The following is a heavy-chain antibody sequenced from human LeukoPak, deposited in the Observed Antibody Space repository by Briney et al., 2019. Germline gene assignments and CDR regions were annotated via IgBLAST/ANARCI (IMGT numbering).Heavy chain of an antibody. J-gene: IGHJ4*02. D-gene: IGHD6-19*01. CDR3: ARVGPIAVAGDDY. Sequence: GGSLRLSCAASGFTFSDYNMNWVRQAPGKGLEWVSYISSSTTTIYYADSVKGRFTISRDNVKNSLYLQMDSLRVEDTAVYYCARVGPIAVAGDDYWGQGTQVAVSS. CDR2: ISSSTTTI. CDR1: GFTFSDYN. V-gene: IGHV3-48*01.